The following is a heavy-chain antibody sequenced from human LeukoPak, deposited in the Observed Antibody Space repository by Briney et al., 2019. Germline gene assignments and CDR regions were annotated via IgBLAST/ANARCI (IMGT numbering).Heavy chain of an antibody. CDR3: ARPYYYGLGSSYFDY. J-gene: IGHJ4*02. D-gene: IGHD3-10*01. V-gene: IGHV3-48*03. CDR2: ISSGGGTI. CDR1: GFTFSTYE. Sequence: GGSLRLSCAASGFTFSTYEMDWVRQAPGKGLEWVSYISSGGGTIFYADSVKGRFTISRDNAKDSLYLQMNSLRAEDTAVYYCARPYYYGLGSSYFDYWGQGTLVTVSS.